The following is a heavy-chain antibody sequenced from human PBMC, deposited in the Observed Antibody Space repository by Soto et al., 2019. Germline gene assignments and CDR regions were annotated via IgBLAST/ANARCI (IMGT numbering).Heavy chain of an antibody. CDR3: ARSFLPRIQLWGGYYYYCMDV. Sequence: GGSLRLSCAASGFTFSSYAMHWVRQAPGKGLEWVAVISYDGSNKYYADSVKGRFTISRDNSKNTLYLQMNSLRAEDTAVYYCARSFLPRIQLWGGYYYYCMDVWGQGTTVTVSS. J-gene: IGHJ6*02. V-gene: IGHV3-30-3*01. CDR1: GFTFSSYA. D-gene: IGHD5-18*01. CDR2: ISYDGSNK.